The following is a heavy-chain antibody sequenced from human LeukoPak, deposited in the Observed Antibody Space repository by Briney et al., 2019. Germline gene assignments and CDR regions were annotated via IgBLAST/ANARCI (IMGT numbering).Heavy chain of an antibody. J-gene: IGHJ4*02. CDR2: SSTSGSTI. Sequence: GGSLRLSCAASGFTFSTYWMSWVRQAPGKGLEWISYSSTSGSTIYYADSVKGRFTLSRDNAENSLYLQMNSLRAEDTAVYYCARDVRVLPYTFDYWGQGTRVTVSS. D-gene: IGHD2-2*02. V-gene: IGHV3-48*04. CDR3: ARDVRVLPYTFDY. CDR1: GFTFSTYW.